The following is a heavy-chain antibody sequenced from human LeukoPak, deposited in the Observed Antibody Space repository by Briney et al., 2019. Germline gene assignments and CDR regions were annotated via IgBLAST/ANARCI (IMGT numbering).Heavy chain of an antibody. CDR3: ARVRYSSGLYYYYGLGV. D-gene: IGHD3-22*01. V-gene: IGHV3-30*04. Sequence: GSLRLSCAASGFTFSSYAMHWVRQAPGKGLDWVAVISNDGSDKYYADSVKGRFTISRDNSKNTLYLQMNSLRSEDTAVYYCARVRYSSGLYYYYGLGVWGKGTTVTVSS. J-gene: IGHJ6*04. CDR1: GFTFSSYA. CDR2: ISNDGSDK.